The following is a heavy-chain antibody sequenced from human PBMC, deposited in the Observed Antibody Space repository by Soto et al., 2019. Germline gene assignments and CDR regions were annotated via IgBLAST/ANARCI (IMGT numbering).Heavy chain of an antibody. CDR2: INHSGST. CDR1: GGSFSGYY. J-gene: IGHJ5*02. D-gene: IGHD3-10*01. Sequence: QVQLQQWGAGLLKPSETLSLTCAVYGGSFSGYYWSWIRQPPGKGLEWIGEINHSGSTNYNPSLKIRVPISVDTSKNQFSLKLSSVTAADTAVYYCAKTMAMVRGVKGWFDPWGQGTMVTVSS. V-gene: IGHV4-34*01. CDR3: AKTMAMVRGVKGWFDP.